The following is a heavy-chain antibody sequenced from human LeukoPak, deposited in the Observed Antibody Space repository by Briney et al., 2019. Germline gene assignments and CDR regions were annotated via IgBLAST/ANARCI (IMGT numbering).Heavy chain of an antibody. CDR1: GGSISSNSYY. V-gene: IGHV4-39*01. CDR2: IYYSGST. Sequence: PSETLSLTCTVSGGSISSNSYYWGWIRQPPGKGLEWIGSIYYSGSTYYNPSLKSRITISVDTSKNQFSLKLSSVTAADTAVYYCARHPNYDFWSGYSTWFDPWGQGTLVTVSS. D-gene: IGHD3-3*01. J-gene: IGHJ5*02. CDR3: ARHPNYDFWSGYSTWFDP.